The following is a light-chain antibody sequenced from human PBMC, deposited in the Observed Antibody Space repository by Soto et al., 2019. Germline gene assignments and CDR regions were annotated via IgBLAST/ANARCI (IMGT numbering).Light chain of an antibody. Sequence: DIVMTQSPATLSVSPGERATLSCRASQNIRSDLAWYQQKPGQAPRLLMYGASIRATGIPARFSGSGSGTDFTPTISSLQSEDLAIYYCQQYVNWTFGQGTKVDIK. CDR1: QNIRSD. V-gene: IGKV3-15*01. CDR3: QQYVNWT. CDR2: GAS. J-gene: IGKJ1*01.